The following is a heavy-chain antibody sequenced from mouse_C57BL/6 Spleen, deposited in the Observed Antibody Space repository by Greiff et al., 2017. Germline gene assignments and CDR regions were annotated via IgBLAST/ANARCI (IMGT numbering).Heavy chain of an antibody. V-gene: IGHV1-74*01. CDR2: INPSDSDT. D-gene: IGHD2-5*01. CDR1: GYTFTNYW. Sequence: QVQLQQPGPELVKPGASVKMSCKASGYTFTNYWMHWVKQRPGQGLEWIGEINPSDSDTSYNQKFKGKATLTVDKSSSTAYMQLRSLTSEDSAVYYCASYNSSSNYAMDYWGQGTSVTVS. CDR3: ASYNSSSNYAMDY. J-gene: IGHJ4*01.